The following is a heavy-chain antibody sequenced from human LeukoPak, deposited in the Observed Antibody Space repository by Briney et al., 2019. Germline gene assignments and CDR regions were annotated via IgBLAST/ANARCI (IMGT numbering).Heavy chain of an antibody. V-gene: IGHV4-34*01. CDR1: GGSFSNYY. J-gene: IGHJ4*02. D-gene: IGHD5-12*01. Sequence: SETLSLTCAVYGGSFSNYYWTWIRQPPGKGLEWIGEINHSGSTNYNPSLKSRVTISVDTSKNQFSLKLSSVTAADTAVYYCARGSGYDPFDYWGQGTLVTVSS. CDR3: ARGSGYDPFDY. CDR2: INHSGST.